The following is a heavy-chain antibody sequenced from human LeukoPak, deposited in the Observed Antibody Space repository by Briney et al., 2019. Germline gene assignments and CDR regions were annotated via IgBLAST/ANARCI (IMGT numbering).Heavy chain of an antibody. CDR2: IYYSGST. CDR3: ARLAPSGHLDY. J-gene: IGHJ4*02. V-gene: IGHV4-59*08. D-gene: IGHD3-3*01. CDR1: GGSISSNY. Sequence: SETLSLTCTVSGGSISSNYWSWIRQPPGKGLEWIGYIYYSGSTNYNASLKSRVTISVDTSKNQLSLKLSSVTAAGTAVYYCARLAPSGHLDYWGQGTLVTVSS.